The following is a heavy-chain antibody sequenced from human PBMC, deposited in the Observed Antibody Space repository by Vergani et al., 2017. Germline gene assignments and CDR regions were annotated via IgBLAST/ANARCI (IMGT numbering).Heavy chain of an antibody. CDR1: GFIFSSYG. CDR3: ARAPPPDLYYDISSFDY. V-gene: IGHV1-2*02. Sequence: QVQLVESGGGVVQPGGSLRLSCAASGFIFSSYGMHWVRQAPGQGLEWMGWINPNSGGTNYAQKFQGRVTMTRDPSISTAYMELSRLRSDDTAVYYCARAPPPDLYYDISSFDYWGQGTLVTVSS. D-gene: IGHD3-22*01. J-gene: IGHJ4*02. CDR2: INPNSGGT.